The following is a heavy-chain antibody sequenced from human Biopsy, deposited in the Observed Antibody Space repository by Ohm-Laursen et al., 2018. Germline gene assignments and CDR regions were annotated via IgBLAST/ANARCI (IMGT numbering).Heavy chain of an antibody. CDR2: IDYRGST. V-gene: IGHV4-59*01. CDR1: GGSFSTYY. D-gene: IGHD2-8*02. Sequence: SETLSLTCSVSGGSFSTYYWTWIRQPPGKGLEWIACIDYRGSTNYNPSLKSRVSISIDTSKNQLSLRLTSVTAADTAVYYCARDRIAYCTATSCDNFGLDVWGQGTTVTVSS. CDR3: ARDRIAYCTATSCDNFGLDV. J-gene: IGHJ6*02.